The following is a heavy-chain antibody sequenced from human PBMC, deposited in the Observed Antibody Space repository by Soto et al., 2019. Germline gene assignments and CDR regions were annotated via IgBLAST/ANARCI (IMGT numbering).Heavy chain of an antibody. D-gene: IGHD3-16*01. V-gene: IGHV1-8*01. CDR3: ARMTTFGSLSCFDP. Sequence: ASVKVSWKDSGYSFTNSDVTWVRQATGQGLEWIGWMNPGSGDTGYAQKFQGRVTMTRDISIATAYMELSSLRSDDTAIYYCARMTTFGSLSCFDPWGQGTLVTVSS. J-gene: IGHJ5*02. CDR1: GYSFTNSD. CDR2: MNPGSGDT.